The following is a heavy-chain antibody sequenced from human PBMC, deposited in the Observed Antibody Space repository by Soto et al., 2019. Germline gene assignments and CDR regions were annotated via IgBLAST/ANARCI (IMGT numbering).Heavy chain of an antibody. V-gene: IGHV1-18*04. D-gene: IGHD2-2*01. CDR1: GYTFTSNS. CDR2: INVYNGNT. J-gene: IGHJ4*02. Sequence: APVKGSCKASGYTFTSNSIGWVRQAPGQGLEWMGWINVYNGNTKYAQQLQGRVTLTTDTSTSTAYMDLRSLRSDDTAVYYCARISSSSSCWLPDYWGQGTLVTVSS. CDR3: ARISSSSSCWLPDY.